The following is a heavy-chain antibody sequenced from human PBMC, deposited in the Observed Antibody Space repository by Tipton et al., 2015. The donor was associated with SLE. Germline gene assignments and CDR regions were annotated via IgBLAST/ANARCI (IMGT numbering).Heavy chain of an antibody. CDR2: IKSKADGGTT. V-gene: IGHV3-15*01. CDR1: GFTFTNAW. Sequence: SLRLSCTVSGFTFTNAWMSWVRQAPGKGLEWVGRIKSKADGGTTDYVAPVKGRFTMSRDDSKNTLYLQMISLKTEDTAVYYCIPRGYSGYWGQGTLVTVSS. J-gene: IGHJ4*02. CDR3: IPRGYSGY. D-gene: IGHD5-12*01.